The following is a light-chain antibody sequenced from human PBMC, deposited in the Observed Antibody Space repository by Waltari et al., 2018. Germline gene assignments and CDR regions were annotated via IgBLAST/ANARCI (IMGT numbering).Light chain of an antibody. CDR3: TSRDLSGDVV. J-gene: IGLJ2*01. Sequence: SSELTQDPAVSVALGQTVRITCHGDSLRIYYGSWCRQKPGQSPEIVIYGKNNGPAVIPDRFSDRSSGNTASLTSPGAQAEDEAVYYCTSRDLSGDVVFGGGTQVTVL. CDR2: GKN. CDR1: SLRIYY. V-gene: IGLV3-19*01.